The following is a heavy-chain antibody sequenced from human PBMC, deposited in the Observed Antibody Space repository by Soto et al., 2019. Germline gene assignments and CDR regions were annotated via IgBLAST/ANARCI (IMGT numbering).Heavy chain of an antibody. CDR2: INAGNGNT. D-gene: IGHD2-2*01. V-gene: IGHV1-3*01. Sequence: QVQLVQSGAEVKEPGASVKVSCKASGYSFTAYAMHWVRQAPGQRPEWMGWINAGNGNTKYSQKLQGRITFSRDTSASTVYMELSSLRFEDSAVYYCARAAYFSSSTCSDAFDIWGQGTMVTVSS. J-gene: IGHJ3*02. CDR1: GYSFTAYA. CDR3: ARAAYFSSSTCSDAFDI.